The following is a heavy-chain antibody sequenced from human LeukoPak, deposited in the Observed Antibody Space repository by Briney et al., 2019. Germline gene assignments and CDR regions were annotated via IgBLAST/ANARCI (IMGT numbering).Heavy chain of an antibody. CDR2: ILGGGDTT. D-gene: IGHD3-3*01. V-gene: IGHV3-23*01. J-gene: IGHJ4*02. Sequence: GGSLRLSCAASGFTFNYYAMNWVRQAPGKGLEWVSAILGGGDTTSYADSVKGRFTISRDNSKNTLYLQTNSLRAEDTAVYYCAKVPWSGWYYFDYWGQGTLVTVSS. CDR3: AKVPWSGWYYFDY. CDR1: GFTFNYYA.